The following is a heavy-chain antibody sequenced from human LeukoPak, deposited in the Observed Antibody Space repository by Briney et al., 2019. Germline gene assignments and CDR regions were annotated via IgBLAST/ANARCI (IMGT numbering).Heavy chain of an antibody. CDR3: ARVDGMLVPAAFTGWLGDY. Sequence: LSETLSLTCAVYGGSFSGYYWSWIRQPPGEGLEWIGEIYHSGSTNYNPSLKSRVTISVDTSKNQFSLKLSSVTAADTAVYYCARVDGMLVPAAFTGWLGDYWGQGTLVTVSS. J-gene: IGHJ4*02. CDR1: GGSFSGYY. V-gene: IGHV4-34*01. CDR2: IYHSGST. D-gene: IGHD2-2*01.